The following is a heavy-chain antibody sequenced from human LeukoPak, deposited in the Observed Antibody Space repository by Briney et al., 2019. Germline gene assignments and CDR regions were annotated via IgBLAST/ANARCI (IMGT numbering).Heavy chain of an antibody. V-gene: IGHV3-21*01. CDR3: VRDEGYCSSTSCHGPNDY. D-gene: IGHD2-2*01. CDR2: ISSSSSYI. CDR1: GFTFSSYS. J-gene: IGHJ4*02. Sequence: GGSLRLSCAASGFTFSSYSMNWVRQAPGKGLEWVSSISSSSSYIYYADSVKGRFTISRDNAKNSLYLQMNSLRAEDTAVYYCVRDEGYCSSTSCHGPNDYWGQGTLVTVSS.